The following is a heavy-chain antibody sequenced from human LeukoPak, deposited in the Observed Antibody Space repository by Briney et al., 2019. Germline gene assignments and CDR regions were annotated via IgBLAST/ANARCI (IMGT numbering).Heavy chain of an antibody. CDR1: GGSISSYY. V-gene: IGHV4-59*12. Sequence: SETLSLTCTVSGGSISSYYWSWIRQPPGKGLEWIGYIYYSGSTNYSPSLKSRVTISVDTSKNQFSLKLSSVTAADTAVYYCAREGRRFFRGPYSSPATHWGQGTLVTVSS. CDR3: AREGRRFFRGPYSSPATH. D-gene: IGHD5-18*01. J-gene: IGHJ4*02. CDR2: IYYSGST.